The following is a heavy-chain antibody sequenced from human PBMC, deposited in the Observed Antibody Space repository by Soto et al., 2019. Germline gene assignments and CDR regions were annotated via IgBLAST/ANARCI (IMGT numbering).Heavy chain of an antibody. CDR1: GFIFDNSG. J-gene: IGHJ4*02. CDR3: VKAGVRDLIVEVPVYFDN. CDR2: ISWNGGNI. Sequence: EVQLVESGGGLVQPGRSLRLSCAASGFIFDNSGMHWVRQAPGKGLEWVSGISWNGGNIGYADSVRGRFSISRDNAKDSLFLQMESLRPDDTAFYYCVKAGVRDLIVEVPVYFDNWGQGTLVTVSS. V-gene: IGHV3-9*01. D-gene: IGHD2-21*01.